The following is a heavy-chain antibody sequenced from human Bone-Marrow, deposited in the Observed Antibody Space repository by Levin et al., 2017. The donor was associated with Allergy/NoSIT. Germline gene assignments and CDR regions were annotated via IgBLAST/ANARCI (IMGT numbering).Heavy chain of an antibody. CDR1: GFSFGTYS. J-gene: IGHJ4*02. D-gene: IGHD2-2*01. V-gene: IGHV3-21*01. CDR2: ISSTSSSV. CDR3: ARGPRSCFSTTCYYDY. Sequence: GGSLRLSCVASGFSFGTYSMNWVRQAPGKGLEWVSSISSTSSSVEYSDSVQGRFTISRDNAKNSLFLQMDSLRAEDTAVYFCARGPRSCFSTTCYYDYWGQGTLVTVSS.